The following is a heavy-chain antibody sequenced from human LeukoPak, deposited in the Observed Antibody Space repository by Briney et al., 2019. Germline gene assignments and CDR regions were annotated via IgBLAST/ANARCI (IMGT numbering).Heavy chain of an antibody. V-gene: IGHV4-39*01. Sequence: PSETLSLTCTVSGGSISSSTHYWGWIRQPPEKGLEWIGSIYYTGTTYYNPSLTSRVTISVDTSKNQFSLKLSSVTAADTAVYYCARHPFGDCSGGSCYHDYWGQGALVTVSS. CDR1: GGSISSSTHY. CDR2: IYYTGTT. J-gene: IGHJ4*02. CDR3: ARHPFGDCSGGSCYHDY. D-gene: IGHD2-15*01.